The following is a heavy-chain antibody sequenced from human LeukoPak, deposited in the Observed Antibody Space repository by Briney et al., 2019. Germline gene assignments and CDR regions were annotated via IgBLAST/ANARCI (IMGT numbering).Heavy chain of an antibody. CDR1: GYTFTGYY. CDR2: INPNSGGT. V-gene: IGHV1-2*02. CDR3: ARDPPVRDIVGATHFDY. Sequence: ASVKVSCKASGYTFTGYYMHWVRQAPGQGLEWMGWINPNSGGTNYAQKFQGRVTMTRDTSISTAYMELSRLRSDDTAVYYCARDPPVRDIVGATHFDYWGQGTLVTVSS. J-gene: IGHJ4*02. D-gene: IGHD1-26*01.